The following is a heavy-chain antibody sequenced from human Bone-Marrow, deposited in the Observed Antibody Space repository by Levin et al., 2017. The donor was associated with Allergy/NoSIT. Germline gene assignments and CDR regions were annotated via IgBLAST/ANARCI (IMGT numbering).Heavy chain of an antibody. D-gene: IGHD1-26*01. Sequence: GESLKISCAASGFTFSNYAMHWVRQAPGKGLEWVAVIWFDGSNEYYAASMKGRFTISRDNSQNTLFLQMNSLTAEDAAVYYCTRGGSYQDTTYYYYGLDVWGQGTTVTVSS. V-gene: IGHV3-33*01. J-gene: IGHJ6*02. CDR2: IWFDGSNE. CDR1: GFTFSNYA. CDR3: TRGGSYQDTTYYYYGLDV.